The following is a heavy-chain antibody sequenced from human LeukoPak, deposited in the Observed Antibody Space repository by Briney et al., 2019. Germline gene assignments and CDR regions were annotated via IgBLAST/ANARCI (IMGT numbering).Heavy chain of an antibody. J-gene: IGHJ4*02. D-gene: IGHD3-9*01. CDR2: MNLNTGDT. CDR1: GYSFTSYD. CDR3: TRGGEILTHYKHIDY. Sequence: ASVKVSCKASGYSFTSYDINWVRQATGQGLEWMGYMNLNTGDTGVTQKFQGRVTMTRDPSINTAYMELTSLRSEDTAVYFCTRGGEILTHYKHIDYWGQGTLVTVSS. V-gene: IGHV1-8*01.